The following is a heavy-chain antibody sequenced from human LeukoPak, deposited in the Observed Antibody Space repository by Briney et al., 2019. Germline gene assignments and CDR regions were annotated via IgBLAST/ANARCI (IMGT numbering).Heavy chain of an antibody. CDR3: ARISDTTRVTAAFDV. J-gene: IGHJ3*01. CDR2: IIPIGDIA. V-gene: IGHV1-69*04. CDR1: GGTFSTYD. D-gene: IGHD1-1*01. Sequence: SVKVSCKPSGGTFSTYDIHWVRQAPGQRLEWMGRIIPIGDIAEYAQNFQGRVTMTADKSTTAAYLEVRSLKSEDTALYYCARISDTTRVTAAFDVWGQGTMVTVS.